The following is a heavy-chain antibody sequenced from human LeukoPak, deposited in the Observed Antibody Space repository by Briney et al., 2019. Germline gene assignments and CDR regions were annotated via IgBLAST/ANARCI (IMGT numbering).Heavy chain of an antibody. CDR1: GGSISSYY. J-gene: IGHJ4*02. D-gene: IGHD3-22*01. CDR3: ARDGYHYDSSGYYSLDY. Sequence: SETLSLTCTVSGGSISSYYWSWIRQPPGKGLEWIGRIYSSGTTNYNPSLKSRATMSVDTSANQLSLRLSSVTAADTAVYYCARDGYHYDSSGYYSLDYWGQGTLVTVSS. CDR2: IYSSGTT. V-gene: IGHV4-4*07.